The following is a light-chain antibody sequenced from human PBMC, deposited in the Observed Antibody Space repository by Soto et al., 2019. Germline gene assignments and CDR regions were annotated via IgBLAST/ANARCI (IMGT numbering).Light chain of an antibody. Sequence: EIVLQQSPGTLSLSPGERATLSCRAGQSVSDNYLAWYQHKPVQAPRLLIYGASIRATGIPDTLCGGGFGTYISLTISRLEPEDCAVYDWQQYGNSPRVFGQGTNLEIK. J-gene: IGKJ2*01. CDR3: QQYGNSPRV. V-gene: IGKV3-20*01. CDR2: GAS. CDR1: QSVSDNY.